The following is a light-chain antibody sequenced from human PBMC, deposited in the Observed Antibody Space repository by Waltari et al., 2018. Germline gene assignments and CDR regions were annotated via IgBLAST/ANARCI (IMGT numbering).Light chain of an antibody. CDR2: SAS. J-gene: IGKJ2*03. CDR1: QSVSSY. V-gene: IGKV3-11*01. Sequence: QSPATMSLSPGERATLSCRASQSVSSYLAWYQQKPGQAPRLLIHSASSRATGIPDRFSGSGSGTEFTLTISSLEPEDVGVYHCYQHSSGYSFGQGTKVEIK. CDR3: YQHSSGYS.